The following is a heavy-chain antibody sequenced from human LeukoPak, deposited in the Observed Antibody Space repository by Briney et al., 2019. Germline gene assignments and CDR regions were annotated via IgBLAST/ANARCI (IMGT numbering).Heavy chain of an antibody. D-gene: IGHD1-26*01. Sequence: ASVEVSCTASGGTFSSYAISWVRQAPGQGLEWMGGIIPIFGTANYAQKFQGRVTITADESTSTAYMELSSLRSEDTAVYYCARDDPGAERDYYYGMDVWVQGTTVTVSS. J-gene: IGHJ6*02. CDR3: ARDDPGAERDYYYGMDV. CDR2: IIPIFGTA. CDR1: GGTFSSYA. V-gene: IGHV1-69*13.